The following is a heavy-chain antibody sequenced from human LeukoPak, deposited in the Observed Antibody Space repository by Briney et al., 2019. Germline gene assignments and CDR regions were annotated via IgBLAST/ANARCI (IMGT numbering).Heavy chain of an antibody. CDR1: GFTFSSYA. V-gene: IGHV3-30-3*01. Sequence: GRSLRLSCAASGFTFSSYAMHWVRQAPGKELEWVAVISYDGSNKYYADSVKGRFTISRDNSKNTLYLQMNSLRAEDTAVYYCARGDGSGWSGDYWGQGTLVTVSS. J-gene: IGHJ4*02. CDR2: ISYDGSNK. D-gene: IGHD6-19*01. CDR3: ARGDGSGWSGDY.